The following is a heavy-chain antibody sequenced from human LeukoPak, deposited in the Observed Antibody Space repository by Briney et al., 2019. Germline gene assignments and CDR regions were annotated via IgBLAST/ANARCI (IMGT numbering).Heavy chain of an antibody. CDR3: ARDSSGYSLFDY. V-gene: IGHV5-51*01. D-gene: IGHD3-22*01. CDR2: IYPGDSDT. CDR1: GYSFTTYW. J-gene: IGHJ4*02. Sequence: GESLKISCKGSGYSFTTYWIAWVRQMPGKGLEWMGIIYPGDSDTRYGPSFQGQVSISADKSISTAYLQWSSLKASDTAMYYCARDSSGYSLFDYWGQGTPVTVSS.